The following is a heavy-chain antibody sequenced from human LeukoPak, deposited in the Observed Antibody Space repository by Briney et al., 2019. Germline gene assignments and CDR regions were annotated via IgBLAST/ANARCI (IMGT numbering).Heavy chain of an antibody. D-gene: IGHD1-1*01. J-gene: IGHJ6*03. CDR3: MDV. CDR1: GYTFTSYT. CDR2: INTNTEKP. V-gene: IGHV7-4-1*01. Sequence: ASVTVSCTASGYTFTSYTMNWVRQAPGQGLEWMGCINTNTEKPTYAQGFTGRFVFSLDTSVSTAYYCARGMSNSPYYFYYYMDVWGKGTTVTVSS.